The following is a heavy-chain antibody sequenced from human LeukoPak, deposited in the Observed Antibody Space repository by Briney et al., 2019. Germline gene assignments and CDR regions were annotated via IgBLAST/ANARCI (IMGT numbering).Heavy chain of an antibody. V-gene: IGHV3-30*02. Sequence: PGGSLRLSCAASGFTFSSYGMHWVRQAPGKGLEWVAFIRYDGSNKYYADSVKGRFTISRDNSKNTLYLQMNSLRAEDTAVYYCARDEDSSGWYSNRGFDIWGQGTMVTVSS. CDR1: GFTFSSYG. D-gene: IGHD6-19*01. CDR2: IRYDGSNK. J-gene: IGHJ3*02. CDR3: ARDEDSSGWYSNRGFDI.